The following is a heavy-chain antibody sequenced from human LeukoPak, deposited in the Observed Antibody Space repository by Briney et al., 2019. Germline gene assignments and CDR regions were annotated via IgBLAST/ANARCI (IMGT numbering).Heavy chain of an antibody. D-gene: IGHD6-13*01. V-gene: IGHV3-21*04. CDR1: GYTFSSYS. Sequence: PGGSLRLSCAASGYTFSSYSMNWVRQAPGKGLEWVSSISTRSTYKYYADSVKGRFTISRDNSKNTLYLQMNSLRAEDTAVYYCASFSRTSSWYGALGMDVWGQGTTVTVSS. CDR3: ASFSRTSSWYGALGMDV. J-gene: IGHJ6*02. CDR2: ISTRSTYK.